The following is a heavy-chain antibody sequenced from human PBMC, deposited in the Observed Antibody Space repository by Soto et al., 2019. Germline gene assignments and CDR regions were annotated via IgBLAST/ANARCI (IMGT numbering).Heavy chain of an antibody. J-gene: IGHJ6*02. D-gene: IGHD1-26*01. CDR3: AKVSLGALTFTDYYYYGLDV. CDR2: ISGGGGST. CDR1: GFTFSTYA. V-gene: IGHV3-23*01. Sequence: PGGSLRLSCAASGFTFSTYAMNWVRQAPGKGLEWVSAISGGGGSTYYADSVKGRVTISRGNSKNTLYLQMNSLRAEDTAVYYCAKVSLGALTFTDYYYYGLDVWGQGTTVTVSS.